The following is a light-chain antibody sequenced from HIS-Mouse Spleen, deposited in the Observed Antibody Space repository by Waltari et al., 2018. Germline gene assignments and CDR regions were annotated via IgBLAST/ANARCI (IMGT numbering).Light chain of an antibody. V-gene: IGKV1-5*03. J-gene: IGKJ2*01. CDR3: QQYNSYPYT. CDR1: QSISSW. Sequence: IQMTQSPSTLSASVADRVTITCRASQSISSWLAWYQQKPGKAPKLLIYKASSLESGVPSRFSGSGSGTEFTLTISSLQPDDFATYYCQQYNSYPYTFGQGTKLEIK. CDR2: KAS.